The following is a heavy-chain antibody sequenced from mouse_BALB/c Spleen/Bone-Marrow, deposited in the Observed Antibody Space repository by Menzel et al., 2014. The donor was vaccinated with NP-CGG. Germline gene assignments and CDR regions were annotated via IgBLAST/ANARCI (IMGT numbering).Heavy chain of an antibody. CDR2: IKPSNGGT. J-gene: IGHJ3*01. D-gene: IGHD1-1*01. CDR1: GYTFTSYY. Sequence: QVQLQQSGAELVKPGASVKLSCKASGYTFTSYYMYWVKQRPGQGLEWIGEIKPSNGGTNFNEKFKSKATLTVDKSSTTSYMQLISLTSDDSAVYYCTLLLRSPYCGQRTLLTVSA. CDR3: TLLLRSPY. V-gene: IGHV1S81*02.